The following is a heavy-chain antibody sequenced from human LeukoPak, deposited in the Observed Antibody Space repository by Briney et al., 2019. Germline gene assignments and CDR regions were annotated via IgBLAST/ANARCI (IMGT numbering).Heavy chain of an antibody. CDR2: IYYSGST. Sequence: PSETLSLTCTVSGGSISSSSYYWGWIRQPPGKGLEWIGSIYYSGSTYYNPSLKSRVTISVDTSKNQFSLKLSSVTAADTAVYYCARHVAGWCPTLFDYWGQGTLVTVSS. D-gene: IGHD6-19*01. V-gene: IGHV4-39*01. CDR1: GGSISSSSYY. CDR3: ARHVAGWCPTLFDY. J-gene: IGHJ4*02.